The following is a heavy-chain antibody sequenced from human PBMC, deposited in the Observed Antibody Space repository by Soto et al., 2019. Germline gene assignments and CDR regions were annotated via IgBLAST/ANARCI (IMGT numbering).Heavy chain of an antibody. V-gene: IGHV3-11*01. CDR1: GIVFSDY. Sequence: QVQLVESGGGFVKPGGSLRLSCAASGIVFSDYMSWVRQAPGKGLEWLSYISGSGRTIYSADSVKGRFTISRDNATNSLYLHMNNVRTEDTAVYYCARLPFPWGWFDPWGQGTLVTVSS. J-gene: IGHJ5*02. CDR3: ARLPFPWGWFDP. D-gene: IGHD3-16*01. CDR2: ISGSGRTI.